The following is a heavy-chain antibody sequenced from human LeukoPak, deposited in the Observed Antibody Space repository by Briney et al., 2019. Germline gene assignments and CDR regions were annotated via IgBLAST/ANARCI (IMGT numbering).Heavy chain of an antibody. CDR3: ANDGGSYGSGSYLYYYYGMDV. Sequence: GGSLRLSCAASGFTFSSYGMHWVRQAPGKGLGWVAVISYDGSNKYYADSVKGRFTISRDNSKNTLYLQMNSLRAEDTSVYYCANDGGSYGSGSYLYYYYGMDVWGQGTTVTVSS. V-gene: IGHV3-30*18. CDR1: GFTFSSYG. CDR2: ISYDGSNK. J-gene: IGHJ6*02. D-gene: IGHD3-10*01.